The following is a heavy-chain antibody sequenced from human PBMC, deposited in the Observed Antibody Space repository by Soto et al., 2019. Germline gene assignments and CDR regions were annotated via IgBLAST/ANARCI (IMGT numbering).Heavy chain of an antibody. D-gene: IGHD3-3*01. Sequence: DSVKVSCKASGYTFTSYGISWVRQAPGQRPEWMGWISAYNGNTNYAQKLQGRVTMTTDTSTSTAYMELRSLRSDDTAVYYCETGINYDFWTVPSFYYYYGMDVWGQGITVTVS. CDR2: ISAYNGNT. CDR3: ETGINYDFWTVPSFYYYYGMDV. V-gene: IGHV1-18*01. J-gene: IGHJ6*02. CDR1: GYTFTSYG.